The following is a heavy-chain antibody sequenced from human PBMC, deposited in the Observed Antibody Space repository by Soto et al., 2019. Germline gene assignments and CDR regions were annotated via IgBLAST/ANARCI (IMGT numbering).Heavy chain of an antibody. D-gene: IGHD3-16*01. CDR1: GYTFTGYY. J-gene: IGHJ5*02. CDR2: INPSSGDT. V-gene: IGHV1-2*02. Sequence: ASVKVSCKASGYTFTGYYMHWVRQAPGQGLEWMGWINPSSGDTEYAQKFQGRVTMTRDTSIATAYMELSSLRSDDTAIYYCARMATFGSLNWFDPWGQGTLVTVSS. CDR3: ARMATFGSLNWFDP.